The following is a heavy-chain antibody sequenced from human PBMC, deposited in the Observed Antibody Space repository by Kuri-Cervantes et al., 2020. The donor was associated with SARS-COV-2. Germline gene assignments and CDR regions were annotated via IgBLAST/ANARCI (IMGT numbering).Heavy chain of an antibody. V-gene: IGHV4-39*07. CDR1: GGSISSSSYY. J-gene: IGHJ6*02. D-gene: IGHD4-17*01. Sequence: SETLSLTCAVSGGSISSSSYYWGWIRQPPGKGLEWIGSIYYSGSTYYNPSLKSRVTMSVDTSKNQFSLKLSSVTAADTAVYYCATSPVVYGDPITYYYYYGMDVWGQGTTVTVSS. CDR3: ATSPVVYGDPITYYYYYGMDV. CDR2: IYYSGST.